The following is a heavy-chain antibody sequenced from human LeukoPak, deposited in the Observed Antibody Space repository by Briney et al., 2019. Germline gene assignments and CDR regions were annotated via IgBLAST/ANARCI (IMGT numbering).Heavy chain of an antibody. CDR3: ARLRDEGYSYGSLDY. Sequence: SETLSLTCTVSGGSISSSXYYWGWIRQPPXXXXXXXXXXYYSGSTDYNPTLKSXVTISVDTSKKQLSLKLRSVTAADTAVYYCARLRDEGYSYGSLDYWGQGTLVTVSS. CDR2: XYYSGST. CDR1: GGSISSSXYY. D-gene: IGHD5-18*01. V-gene: IGHV4-39*01. J-gene: IGHJ4*02.